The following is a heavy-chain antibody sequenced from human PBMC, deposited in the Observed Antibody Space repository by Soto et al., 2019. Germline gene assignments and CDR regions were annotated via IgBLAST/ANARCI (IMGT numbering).Heavy chain of an antibody. CDR3: AKGGLDSGSLMGF. Sequence: GALRLSCAASGFTFSSYAMIWVRQAPGKGLEWVSLVSAGGGKTYYADSVKGRFTISRDNSKDTLYLQMTSLRAEDTAVYYCAKGGLDSGSLMGFWGQGTLVTVSS. CDR2: VSAGGGKT. CDR1: GFTFSSYA. D-gene: IGHD3-10*01. J-gene: IGHJ4*02. V-gene: IGHV3-23*01.